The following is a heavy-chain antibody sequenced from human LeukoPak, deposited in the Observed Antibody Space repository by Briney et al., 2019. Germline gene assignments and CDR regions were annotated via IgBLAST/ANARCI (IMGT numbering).Heavy chain of an antibody. J-gene: IGHJ5*02. Sequence: GESLKISCKGSGDTFATSWIGWVRQLPGKGLEWMGVIYPGDSRTRYNPSFQGQVTIPADRSINTAYLQWNSLKASDTAMYYCGRRKFSSPWSDPWGQGTLVTVSS. D-gene: IGHD2-2*01. CDR3: GRRKFSSPWSDP. CDR2: IYPGDSRT. CDR1: GDTFATSW. V-gene: IGHV5-51*01.